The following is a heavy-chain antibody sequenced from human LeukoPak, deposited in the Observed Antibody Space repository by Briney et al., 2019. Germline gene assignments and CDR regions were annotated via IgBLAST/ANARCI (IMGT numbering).Heavy chain of an antibody. CDR2: LIPNFGTA. D-gene: IGHD4-17*01. CDR3: ARVRVSGVDFGDYDEVF. J-gene: IGHJ4*02. V-gene: IGHV1-69*13. CDR1: GGPFSTYA. Sequence: ASVKVSCKASGGPFSTYAITWVRLAPGQGLEWMGGLIPNFGTARGAQKFQGRVTITADESTSTAYMELSSLRSEDTAVYYCARVRVSGVDFGDYDEVFWGQGTLVTVSS.